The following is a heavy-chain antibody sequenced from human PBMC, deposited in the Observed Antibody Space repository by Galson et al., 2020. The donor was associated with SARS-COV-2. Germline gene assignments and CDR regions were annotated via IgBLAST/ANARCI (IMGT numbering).Heavy chain of an antibody. D-gene: IGHD3-3*02. CDR1: GYTLTELS. CDR2: IDPEDGET. Sequence: ASAKVSCKVSGYTLTELSMHWVRQAPGKELEWMGGIDPEDGETIYAQKFQGRVTMTEDTSTDTAYMELSSLRSEDTAVYYCATDFAIFGVVRFDYWGQGTLVTVSS. CDR3: ATDFAIFGVVRFDY. J-gene: IGHJ4*02. V-gene: IGHV1-24*01.